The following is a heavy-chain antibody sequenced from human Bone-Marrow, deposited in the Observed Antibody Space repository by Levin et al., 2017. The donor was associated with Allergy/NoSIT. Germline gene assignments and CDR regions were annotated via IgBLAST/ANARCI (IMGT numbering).Heavy chain of an antibody. Sequence: LSLTCAASGFTFRTYGMHWVRQAPGKGLEWVAVIWYDGNNKYYADSVKGRFTISRDNSKNTLYLQMNSLRVEDTAVYYCARQYCSGSNCYTRFYYYEFGVDVWGQGTTVAVSS. CDR2: IWYDGNNK. CDR1: GFTFRTYG. CDR3: ARQYCSGSNCYTRFYYYEFGVDV. J-gene: IGHJ6*02. V-gene: IGHV3-33*01. D-gene: IGHD2-2*02.